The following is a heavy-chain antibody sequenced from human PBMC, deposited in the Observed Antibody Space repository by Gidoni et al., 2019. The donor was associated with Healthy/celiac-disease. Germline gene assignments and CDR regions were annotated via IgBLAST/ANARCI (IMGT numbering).Heavy chain of an antibody. CDR3: ARDGIGRGDY. J-gene: IGHJ4*02. V-gene: IGHV3-48*01. CDR1: GFTFSSYS. Sequence: EVQLVASGGGLVQPGGSLSLSCAASGFTFSSYSMNWVRQAPGKGLEWVSYISSSSSTIYYADSVKGRFTISRDNAKNSLYLQMNSLRAEDTAVYYCARDGIGRGDYWGQGTLVTVSS. D-gene: IGHD1-20*01. CDR2: ISSSSSTI.